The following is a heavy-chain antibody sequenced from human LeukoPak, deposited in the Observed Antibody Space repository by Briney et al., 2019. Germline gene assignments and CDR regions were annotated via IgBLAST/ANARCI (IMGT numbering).Heavy chain of an antibody. CDR3: ARDTLYYDILTGYSPPGWFDP. CDR2: IYHSGST. J-gene: IGHJ5*02. Sequence: SETLSLTCTVSGYSISSGYYWGWIRQPPGKGLEWIGSIYHSGSTYYNPSLKSRVTISVDTSKNQFSLKLSSVTAADTAVYYCARDTLYYDILTGYSPPGWFDPWGQGTLVTVSS. CDR1: GYSISSGYY. D-gene: IGHD3-9*01. V-gene: IGHV4-38-2*02.